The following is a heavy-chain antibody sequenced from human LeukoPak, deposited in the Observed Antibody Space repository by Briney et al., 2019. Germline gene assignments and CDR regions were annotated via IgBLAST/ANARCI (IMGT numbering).Heavy chain of an antibody. J-gene: IGHJ4*02. CDR1: GFTFSSYG. CDR2: ISYDGSNK. CDR3: AKDSLWFGESNPDY. V-gene: IGHV3-30*18. Sequence: PGGSLRLSCAASGFTFSSYGMHWVRQAPGKGLEWVAVISYDGSNKYYADSVKGRFTISRDNSKNTLYLQMNSLRAEDTAVYYCAKDSLWFGESNPDYWGQGTLVTVSS. D-gene: IGHD3-10*01.